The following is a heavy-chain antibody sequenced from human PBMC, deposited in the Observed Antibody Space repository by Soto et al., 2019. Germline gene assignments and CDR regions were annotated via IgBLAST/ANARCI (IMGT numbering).Heavy chain of an antibody. CDR1: GFTFSDHY. D-gene: IGHD2-2*01. V-gene: IGHV3-11*01. CDR2: ISNIDTT. CDR3: ARGRYCTPASCSHFDY. Sequence: PGGSLRLSCVASGFTFSDHYLSWIRQAPGKGLEWVSQISNIDTTYYVDSVKGRLTISRDNAKNSLFLQMNSLRAEDTAVYYCARGRYCTPASCSHFDYWGQGALVTVSS. J-gene: IGHJ4*02.